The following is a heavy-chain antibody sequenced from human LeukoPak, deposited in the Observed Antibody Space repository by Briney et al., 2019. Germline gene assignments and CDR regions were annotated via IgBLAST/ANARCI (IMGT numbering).Heavy chain of an antibody. J-gene: IGHJ4*02. Sequence: ASVKVSCKASGYTFTGYYMHWVRQAPGQGLEWMGRINPNNGATNYAQKLQGRVAITGDTSISTAYMELSSLRSDDTAVYYCTRESGSYHGNDYWGQGTLVTVS. CDR3: TRESGSYHGNDY. CDR2: INPNNGAT. V-gene: IGHV1-2*06. D-gene: IGHD1-26*01. CDR1: GYTFTGYY.